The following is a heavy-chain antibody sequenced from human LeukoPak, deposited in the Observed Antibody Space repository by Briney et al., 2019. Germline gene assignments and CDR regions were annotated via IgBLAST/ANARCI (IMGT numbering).Heavy chain of an antibody. CDR2: ISSDGSST. D-gene: IGHD6-6*01. J-gene: IGHJ4*02. CDR3: ARDQRVTGRPDIDY. Sequence: QPGGSLRLSCAASGFTFRNHWMHWVRHTPGKGLVWVSRISSDGSSTTYADSVKGRFTISRDNAKNTLYLQMNNLRAEDTAMYYCARDQRVTGRPDIDYWGQGTLVIVSS. V-gene: IGHV3-74*03. CDR1: GFTFRNHW.